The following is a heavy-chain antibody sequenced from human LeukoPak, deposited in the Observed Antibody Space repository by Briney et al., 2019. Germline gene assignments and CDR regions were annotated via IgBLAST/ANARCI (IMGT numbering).Heavy chain of an antibody. CDR3: ASKQGYVEY. Sequence: GESLKISCKGSGYTLTSDWIGCVRQMPGKGLEWMGIIYPDDSDTSYSPSFQGHVTMSADKSISTAYLQWSSLKASDSGMYYCASKQGYVEYWGQGTLVTVSS. CDR1: GYTLTSDW. J-gene: IGHJ4*02. D-gene: IGHD3-16*01. CDR2: IYPDDSDT. V-gene: IGHV5-51*01.